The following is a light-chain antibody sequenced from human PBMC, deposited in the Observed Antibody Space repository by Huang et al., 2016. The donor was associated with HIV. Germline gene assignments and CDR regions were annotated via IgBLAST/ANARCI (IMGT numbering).Light chain of an antibody. V-gene: IGKV3-11*01. CDR2: EVS. Sequence: ETVLTQSPATLSLSPGERAILSCSASQSEASHIAWYQHKPGQPPRLLIYEVSTKASGTPARFSGSGSGTDVTLTINGLEPEDFAIYYCQHRTSWPPSVTFGGGTRVEVK. J-gene: IGKJ4*01. CDR3: QHRTSWPPSVT. CDR1: QSEASH.